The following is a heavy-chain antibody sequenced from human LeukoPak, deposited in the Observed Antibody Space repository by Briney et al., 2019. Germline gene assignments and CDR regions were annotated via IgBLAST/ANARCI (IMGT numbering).Heavy chain of an antibody. CDR1: GGTFSSYA. CDR2: IIPIFGTA. CDR3: ASLDYYDSSN. Sequence: GASVKVSCKASGGTFSSYAISWVRQAPGQGLEWMGRIIPIFGTANYAQKFQGRVTITTDESTSTAYMELSSLRSEDTAVYYCASLDYYDSSNWGQGTLVTVSS. D-gene: IGHD3-22*01. J-gene: IGHJ4*02. V-gene: IGHV1-69*05.